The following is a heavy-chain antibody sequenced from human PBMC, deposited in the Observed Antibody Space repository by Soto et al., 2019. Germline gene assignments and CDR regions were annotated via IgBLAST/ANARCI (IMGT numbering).Heavy chain of an antibody. D-gene: IGHD6-6*01. CDR1: GFTFSSYW. CDR2: IKQDGSEK. CDR3: ARGAARHDY. J-gene: IGHJ4*02. V-gene: IGHV3-7*05. Sequence: GGSLRLSCAASGFTFSSYWTSWVRQAPGKGLEWVANIKQDGSEKYYVDSVKGRFTISRDNAKNSLYLQMNSLRAEDTAVYYCARGAARHDYWGQGTLVTVSS.